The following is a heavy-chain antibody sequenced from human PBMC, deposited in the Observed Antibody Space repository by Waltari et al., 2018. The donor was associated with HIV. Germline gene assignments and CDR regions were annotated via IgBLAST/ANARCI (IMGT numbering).Heavy chain of an antibody. J-gene: IGHJ5*02. CDR2: IRSSSNFI. Sequence: EVHLVESGGGLVKRGGSLRLSCAASGFSFRSYSLNWVRQAPGKGLDWFSSIRSSSNFIYYADSVKGRFTISRDNAKNSLYLQMNSLRAEDTAVYYCARDGGSPPNRWFDPWGQGTLVTVSS. CDR1: GFSFRSYS. V-gene: IGHV3-21*01. CDR3: ARDGGSPPNRWFDP. D-gene: IGHD1-26*01.